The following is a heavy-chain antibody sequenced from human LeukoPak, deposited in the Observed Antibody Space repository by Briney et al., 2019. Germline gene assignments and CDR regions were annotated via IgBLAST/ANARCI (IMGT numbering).Heavy chain of an antibody. CDR3: TRHFFSE. CDR1: GFIISDHY. J-gene: IGHJ4*02. D-gene: IGHD3-3*02. CDR2: SRNKADSYTT. Sequence: PGGSLRLSCAASGFIISDHYMDRVGQAPGKGLEWVGRSRNKADSYTTYYAAYVQGRFTISRDDSKNSVYLQMNSLKAEDTAIYYCTRHFFSEWGQGTLVTVSS. V-gene: IGHV3-72*01.